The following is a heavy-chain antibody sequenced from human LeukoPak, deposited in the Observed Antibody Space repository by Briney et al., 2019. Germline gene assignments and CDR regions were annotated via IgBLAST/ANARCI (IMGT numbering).Heavy chain of an antibody. Sequence: GGSLRLSCAASGFIVSSNYMSWVRQAPGKGLECVSIIYSGSSTYYTDSVKGRFSISRDNSKSTLYLQMDSLRDEDTALYYCARGPFGSSSWYYFDYWGQGTLVTVSS. J-gene: IGHJ4*02. D-gene: IGHD6-13*01. CDR3: ARGPFGSSSWYYFDY. CDR1: GFIVSSNY. V-gene: IGHV3-53*01. CDR2: IYSGSST.